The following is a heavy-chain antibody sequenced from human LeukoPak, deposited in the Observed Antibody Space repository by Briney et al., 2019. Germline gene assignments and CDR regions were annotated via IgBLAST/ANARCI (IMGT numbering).Heavy chain of an antibody. V-gene: IGHV4-61*02. CDR3: ARDVVAAPGTWDY. D-gene: IGHD6-13*01. J-gene: IGHJ4*02. Sequence: SETLSLTCTVSGGSISSGSYYWSWIRQPAGKGLEWIGRIYTSGSTNYNPSLKSRVTISVDTSKNQFSLKLSSATAADTAVYYCARDVVAAPGTWDYWGQGTLVTVSS. CDR2: IYTSGST. CDR1: GGSISSGSYY.